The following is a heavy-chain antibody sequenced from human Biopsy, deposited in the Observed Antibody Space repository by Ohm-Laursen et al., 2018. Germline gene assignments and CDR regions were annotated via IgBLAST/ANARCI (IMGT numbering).Heavy chain of an antibody. CDR3: GNEVHGRDY. CDR1: GKTFSDYQ. CDR2: INQAGTT. D-gene: IGHD2-15*01. J-gene: IGHJ4*02. V-gene: IGHV4-34*08. Sequence: TLSLTCPVFGKTFSDYQWSWIRQPPGKGLEWIGQINQAGTTNYNPSLKSRVSISADASKYEFSLRLTSVTAADTVVYLCGNEVHGRDYWGLGAQVTVSS.